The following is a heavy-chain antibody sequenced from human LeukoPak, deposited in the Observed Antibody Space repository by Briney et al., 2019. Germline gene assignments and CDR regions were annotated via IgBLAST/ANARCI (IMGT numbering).Heavy chain of an antibody. D-gene: IGHD6-6*01. J-gene: IGHJ6*02. CDR1: GYSFTTYY. V-gene: IGHV1-69*04. CDR3: ARGIAYSSSSARGYNYYYYGMDV. CDR2: IIPMVGIA. Sequence: SVKVSCKASGYSFTTYYMHWVRQAPGQGLEWMGRIIPMVGIANYVQKFQGRLTITADKSTSTAYMELSSLRSEDTAVYYCARGIAYSSSSARGYNYYYYGMDVWGQGTTVTVSS.